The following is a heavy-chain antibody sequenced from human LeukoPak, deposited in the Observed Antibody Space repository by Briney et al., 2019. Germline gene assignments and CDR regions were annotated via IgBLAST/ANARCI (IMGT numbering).Heavy chain of an antibody. J-gene: IGHJ4*02. D-gene: IGHD6-19*01. CDR3: AKGNGWTDY. CDR1: GFTLSSYS. Sequence: GGSLRLSCAASGFTLSSYSMNWVRQGPGKGLEWVSYISGSSSTIYYADSVKGRYTISRDNAKNSLYLQMNGLRAEDTAVYYCAKGNGWTDYWGQGTLVTVSS. V-gene: IGHV3-48*04. CDR2: ISGSSSTI.